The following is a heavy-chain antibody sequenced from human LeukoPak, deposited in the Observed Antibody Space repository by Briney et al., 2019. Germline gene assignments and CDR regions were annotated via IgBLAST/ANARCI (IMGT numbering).Heavy chain of an antibody. J-gene: IGHJ4*02. Sequence: PGGSLRLSCAASGFTFSNYAMSWVRQAPGKGLEWVSYISSSSSTIYYADSVKGRFTISRDNAKNSLYLQMNSLRDEDTAVYYCASMRYYYGSGKGDYWGQGTLVTVSS. CDR3: ASMRYYYGSGKGDY. CDR2: ISSSSSTI. V-gene: IGHV3-48*02. D-gene: IGHD3-10*01. CDR1: GFTFSNYA.